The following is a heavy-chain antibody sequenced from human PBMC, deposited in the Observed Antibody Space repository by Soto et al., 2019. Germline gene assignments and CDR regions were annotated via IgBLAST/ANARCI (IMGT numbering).Heavy chain of an antibody. CDR2: INAGNGNT. Sequence: QVQLVQSGAEVKKPGASVKVSCKASGYTFTRYAMHWVRKAPGQRLEWMGWINAGNGNTKYSQKFQGRVTITRDTSASTAYMELSSLRSEDTAVYYCASDGGHCSGGSCFTYFDYWGQGTLVTVSS. CDR3: ASDGGHCSGGSCFTYFDY. J-gene: IGHJ4*02. D-gene: IGHD2-15*01. CDR1: GYTFTRYA. V-gene: IGHV1-3*01.